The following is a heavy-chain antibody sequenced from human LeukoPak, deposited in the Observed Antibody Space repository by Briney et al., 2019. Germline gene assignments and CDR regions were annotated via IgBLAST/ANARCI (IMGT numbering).Heavy chain of an antibody. CDR3: ARVGKQLPRTDAFDI. Sequence: GGSLRLSCAASGFTFSSYSMNWVRQAPGKGLEWVSYISSSSSTIYYADSVKGRFTISRDNAKNSLYLQMNSLRAEDTAVYYCARVGKQLPRTDAFDIWGQGTMVTVSS. V-gene: IGHV3-48*04. J-gene: IGHJ3*02. CDR1: GFTFSSYS. D-gene: IGHD6-6*01. CDR2: ISSSSSTI.